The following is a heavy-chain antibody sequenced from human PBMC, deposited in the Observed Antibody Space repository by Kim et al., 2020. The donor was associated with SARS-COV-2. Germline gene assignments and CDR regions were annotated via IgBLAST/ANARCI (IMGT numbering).Heavy chain of an antibody. D-gene: IGHD2-8*01. V-gene: IGHV4-39*01. J-gene: IGHJ4*02. CDR3: ARRHNVEGIDY. Sequence: SAYYNPSLKSRVTISVATSKNQFSLKLTSVTAADTAVYYCARRHNVEGIDYWGQGTLLTVSS. CDR2: SA.